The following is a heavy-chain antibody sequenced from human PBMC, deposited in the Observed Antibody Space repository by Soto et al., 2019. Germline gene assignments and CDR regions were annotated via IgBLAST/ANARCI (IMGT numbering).Heavy chain of an antibody. CDR1: GGTFSSYA. Sequence: QVQLVQSGAEVKKPGSSVKVSCKASGGTFSSYAISWVRQAPGQGLEWMGGIIPIFGTANYAQKFQGRVTITANESTSTAYMELSSLRSEDTDVYYCARSPYDSSGYYSDWYFDLWGRGPMVTFSS. V-gene: IGHV1-69*12. CDR2: IIPIFGTA. CDR3: ARSPYDSSGYYSDWYFDL. J-gene: IGHJ2*01. D-gene: IGHD3-22*01.